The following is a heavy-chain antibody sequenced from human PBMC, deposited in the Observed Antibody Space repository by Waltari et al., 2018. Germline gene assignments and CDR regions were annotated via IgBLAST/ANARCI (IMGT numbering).Heavy chain of an antibody. Sequence: QVQLVQSGAEVKKPGASVKVSCKASGYTFTSYDINWVRQATGQGLEWMGWMTPTSGNTGYAQKFHGRVTITRNTSISTSYMELSSLRSEHTAVYFCARPRLIAAAGTSWFDPWGHGTLVTVSS. J-gene: IGHJ5*02. CDR3: ARPRLIAAAGTSWFDP. CDR2: MTPTSGNT. D-gene: IGHD6-13*01. CDR1: GYTFTSYD. V-gene: IGHV1-8*03.